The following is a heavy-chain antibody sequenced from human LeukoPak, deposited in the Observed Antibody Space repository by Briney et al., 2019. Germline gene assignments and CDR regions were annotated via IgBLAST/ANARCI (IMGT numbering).Heavy chain of an antibody. J-gene: IGHJ3*02. D-gene: IGHD2-21*02. Sequence: GGSLRLSCAASGFTFSSYWMHWVRQAPGKGLVWVSRINSDGSRTSYADSVMGRFTISRDNAKNTLYLQMNSLRPEDTAVYYSAKGGDYCGGDCYLGLDAFDIWGQGTMVTVSS. CDR1: GFTFSSYW. V-gene: IGHV3-74*01. CDR2: INSDGSRT. CDR3: AKGGDYCGGDCYLGLDAFDI.